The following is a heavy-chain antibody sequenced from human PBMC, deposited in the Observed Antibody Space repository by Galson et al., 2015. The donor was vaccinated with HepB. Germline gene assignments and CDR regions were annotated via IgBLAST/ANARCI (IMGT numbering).Heavy chain of an antibody. J-gene: IGHJ4*02. CDR1: GFTFSSYA. D-gene: IGHD3-9*01. CDR2: ISGSGGST. CDR3: AKDRYYDILTGWGPFDY. Sequence: SLRLSCAASGFTFSSYAMSWVRQAPGKGLEWVSAISGSGGSTYYADSVKGRFTISRDNSKNTLYLQMNSLRAEDTAVYYCAKDRYYDILTGWGPFDYWGQGTLVTVSP. V-gene: IGHV3-23*01.